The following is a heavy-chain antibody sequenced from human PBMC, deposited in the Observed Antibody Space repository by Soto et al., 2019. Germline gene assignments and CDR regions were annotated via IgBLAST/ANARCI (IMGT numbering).Heavy chain of an antibody. CDR2: ISAYNGNT. CDR1: GYTFTSYG. V-gene: IGHV1-18*01. D-gene: IGHD3-3*01. CDR3: ARDQYDFWSGYPLFRYYYYYYGMDV. Sequence: ASVKVSCKASGYTFTSYGISWVREAPGQGLEWMGWISAYNGNTNYAQKLQGRVTMTTDTSTSTAYMELRSLRSDDTAVYYCARDQYDFWSGYPLFRYYYYYYGMDVWGQGTTVTVSS. J-gene: IGHJ6*02.